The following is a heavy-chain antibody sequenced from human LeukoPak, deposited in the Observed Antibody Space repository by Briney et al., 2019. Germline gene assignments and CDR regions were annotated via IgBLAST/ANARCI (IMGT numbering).Heavy chain of an antibody. J-gene: IGHJ4*02. CDR3: ARGRYGDVLFDY. CDR1: GFTFSNYG. D-gene: IGHD4-17*01. CDR2: IWYDGSNQ. V-gene: IGHV3-33*01. Sequence: GRSLRLSCAASGFTFSNYGMHWVRQAPGKGLERVAVIWYDGSNQFYADSVKGRFTISRDNSQNTLYLQMKSLRAEDTAVYYCARGRYGDVLFDYWGQGTLVTVSS.